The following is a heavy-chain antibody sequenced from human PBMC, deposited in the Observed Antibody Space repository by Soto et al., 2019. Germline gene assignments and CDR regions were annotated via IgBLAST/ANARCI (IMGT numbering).Heavy chain of an antibody. V-gene: IGHV4-59*08. CDR3: ARQKEMAAIDY. CDR2: IYYSGST. D-gene: IGHD6-19*01. J-gene: IGHJ4*02. CDR1: GGSISSYY. Sequence: SETLSLTCTVSGGSISSYYWSWIRQPPGKGLGWIGDIYYSGSTNYNPSLKSRANISVDTPKNQFSLKLSYVTAADTAVYYCARQKEMAAIDYWGQGTLVTVSS.